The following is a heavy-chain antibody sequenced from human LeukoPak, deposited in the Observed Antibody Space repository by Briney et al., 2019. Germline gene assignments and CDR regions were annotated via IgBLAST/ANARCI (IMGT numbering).Heavy chain of an antibody. V-gene: IGHV3-9*01. CDR3: AKDLGEEWLVISS. CDR2: ISWNSGSI. J-gene: IGHJ4*02. D-gene: IGHD6-19*01. Sequence: PGGSLRLSCAASGFTFDDYAMHWVRQAPGKGLEWVSGISWNSGSIGYADSVEGRFTISRDNAKNSLYLQMNSLRAEDTALYYCAKDLGEEWLVISSWGQGTLVTVSS. CDR1: GFTFDDYA.